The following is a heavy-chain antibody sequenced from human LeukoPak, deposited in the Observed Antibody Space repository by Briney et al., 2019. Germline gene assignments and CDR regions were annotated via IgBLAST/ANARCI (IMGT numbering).Heavy chain of an antibody. D-gene: IGHD3-22*01. V-gene: IGHV4-61*02. CDR3: ARDGGNRVVGPLYYMDV. CDR2: IYTSGST. CDR1: GGSISSGSYY. Sequence: SETLSLTCTVSGGSISSGSYYWSWIRQPAGKGLEWIGRIYTSGSTNYNPSLKSRVTISVDTSKNQFSLKLSSVTAADTAVYYCARDGGNRVVGPLYYMDVWGKGTTVTVSS. J-gene: IGHJ6*03.